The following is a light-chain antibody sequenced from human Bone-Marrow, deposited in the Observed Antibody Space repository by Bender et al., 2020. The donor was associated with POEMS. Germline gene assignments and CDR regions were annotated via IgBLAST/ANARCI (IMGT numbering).Light chain of an antibody. CDR2: NVN. J-gene: IGLJ2*01. CDR1: SSDVGGYDY. Sequence: QSALTQPRSVSGSPGQSVTISCTGTSSDVGGYDYFSWYQQHPGKAPELMIYNVNKRPSGVPDRFSGSKSGNTASLTISGLQAEDEADYYCCSYAGSNGLIFGGGTKLTVL. V-gene: IGLV2-11*01. CDR3: CSYAGSNGLI.